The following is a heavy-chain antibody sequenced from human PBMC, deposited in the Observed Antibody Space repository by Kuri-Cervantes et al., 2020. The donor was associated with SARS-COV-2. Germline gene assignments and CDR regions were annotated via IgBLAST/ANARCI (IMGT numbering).Heavy chain of an antibody. Sequence: ETLSLTCTVSGGSVSSGSYYWSWIRQPPGKGLEWVSAISGSGGSTYYADSVKGRFTISRDNSKNTLYLQMNSLRAEDTAVYYCERPRRWPYYLDYWGQGTLVTVSS. CDR1: GGSVSSGSYY. J-gene: IGHJ4*02. CDR3: ERPRRWPYYLDY. CDR2: ISGSGGST. V-gene: IGHV3-23*01. D-gene: IGHD4-23*01.